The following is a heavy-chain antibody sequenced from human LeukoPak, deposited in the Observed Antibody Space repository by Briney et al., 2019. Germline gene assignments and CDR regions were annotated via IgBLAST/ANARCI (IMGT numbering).Heavy chain of an antibody. V-gene: IGHV3-23*01. J-gene: IGHJ4*02. CDR3: AKDLKPDGLWDVDC. CDR1: GFTFSSYA. D-gene: IGHD1-14*01. CDR2: IYGSGDGRT. Sequence: GGSLRLSCAASGFTFSSYAMSWVRQAPGKGLEWVSGIYGSGDGRTFYADSVKGRFTISRDDSSNTVFLHMNSLRAEDTALYYCAKDLKPDGLWDVDCWGQGTLVTVSA.